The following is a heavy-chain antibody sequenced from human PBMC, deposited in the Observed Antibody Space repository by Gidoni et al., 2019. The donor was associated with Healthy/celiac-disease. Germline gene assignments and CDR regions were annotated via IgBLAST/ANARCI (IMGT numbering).Heavy chain of an antibody. CDR3: ARGRDGYNA. J-gene: IGHJ5*02. D-gene: IGHD5-12*01. CDR2: INHSGST. CDR1: GGSFSGYY. Sequence: QVQLQQWGAGLLKPSETLSLTCAVSGGSFSGYYWSWIRQPPGKGLEWIGEINHSGSTNYNPSLKSRVTISVDTCKSQFSLKLGSVTAADTAVYYCARGRDGYNAWGQGTLVTVSS. V-gene: IGHV4-34*01.